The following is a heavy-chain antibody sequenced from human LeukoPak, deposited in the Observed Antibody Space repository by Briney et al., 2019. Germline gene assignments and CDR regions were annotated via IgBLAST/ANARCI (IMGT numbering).Heavy chain of an antibody. V-gene: IGHV4-59*08. J-gene: IGHJ4*02. CDR2: IYYTGNT. CDR3: ATQILLCHYY. D-gene: IGHD2/OR15-2a*01. CDR1: GGSISNYY. Sequence: SETLSLTCTVSGGSISNYYWNWIRQPPGKGLEWIGYIYYTGNTNYNPSLKSRVIMSVDTSKNQFSLRLTSVTAADTAVYYCATQILLCHYYWGQGTLVTVSS.